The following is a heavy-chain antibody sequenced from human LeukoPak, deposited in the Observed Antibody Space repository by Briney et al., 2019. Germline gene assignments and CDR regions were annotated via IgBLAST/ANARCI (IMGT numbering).Heavy chain of an antibody. D-gene: IGHD3-3*01. J-gene: IGHJ6*03. V-gene: IGHV3-74*01. Sequence: PGGSLRLSCAASGFTFSSYWMHWVRQAPGKGLVWVSRINSDGGSTSYADSVKGRFTISRDNAKNTLYLQMNSLRAEDTAVYYCARSMTYYDFWSGPYYYYMDVWGKGTTVTVSS. CDR1: GFTFSSYW. CDR2: INSDGGST. CDR3: ARSMTYYDFWSGPYYYYMDV.